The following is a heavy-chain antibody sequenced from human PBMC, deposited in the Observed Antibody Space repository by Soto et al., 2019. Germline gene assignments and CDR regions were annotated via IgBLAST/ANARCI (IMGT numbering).Heavy chain of an antibody. CDR3: ARAAPRVVTAHHYYYYGMDV. V-gene: IGHV1-69*12. CDR2: IIPIFGTA. CDR1: GGTFSSYA. J-gene: IGHJ6*02. D-gene: IGHD2-21*02. Sequence: QVQLVQSGAEVKKPGSSVKVSCKASGGTFSSYAISWVRQAPGQGLEWMGGIIPIFGTANYAQKFQGRVTITADEATSTAYMELSSLRSEDTAVYYCARAAPRVVTAHHYYYYGMDVWGQGTTVTVSS.